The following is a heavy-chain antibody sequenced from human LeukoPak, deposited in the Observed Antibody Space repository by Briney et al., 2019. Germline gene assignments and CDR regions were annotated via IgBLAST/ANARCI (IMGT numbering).Heavy chain of an antibody. J-gene: IGHJ4*02. CDR2: INHSGYT. Sequence: PSETLSLTCAVSGVLFSNYYWSWVRQSPTKGLEWIGEINHSGYTNYNPSLKSRVTISIDTSKNQFSLMLTSVTAADTAVYYCTRAVAGHPDWGQGTLVTVSS. CDR1: GVLFSNYY. CDR3: TRAVAGHPD. D-gene: IGHD6-19*01. V-gene: IGHV4-34*01.